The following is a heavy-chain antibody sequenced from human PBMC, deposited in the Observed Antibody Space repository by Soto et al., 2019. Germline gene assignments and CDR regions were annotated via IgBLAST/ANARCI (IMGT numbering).Heavy chain of an antibody. V-gene: IGHV3-74*01. CDR1: GFTFSSYW. CDR3: AKDGQSGFGSGYYLDV. Sequence: LRLSCAASGFTFSSYWMHWVRQAPGKGLVWVSRISIDGSRTNYADSVKGRFTISRDNAKNTLYLQMNGLRAEDTAVYYCAKDGQSGFGSGYYLDVWGQGTTVTVSS. CDR2: ISIDGSRT. D-gene: IGHD3-3*01. J-gene: IGHJ6*02.